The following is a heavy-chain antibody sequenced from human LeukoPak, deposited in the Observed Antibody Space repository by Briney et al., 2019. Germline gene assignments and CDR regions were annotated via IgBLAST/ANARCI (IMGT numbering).Heavy chain of an antibody. CDR1: GGSISSSSYY. D-gene: IGHD6-13*01. CDR3: ARAGAAAGTYYYYYGMDV. V-gene: IGHV4-39*01. J-gene: IGHJ6*02. CDR2: IYYSGST. Sequence: PSETLSLTCTVSGGSISSSSYYWGWIRQPPGKGLEWIGSIYYSGSTYYNPSLKSRVTISVDTSKNQFSLKLSSVTAADTAVYYCARAGAAAGTYYYYYGMDVWGQGTTVTVSS.